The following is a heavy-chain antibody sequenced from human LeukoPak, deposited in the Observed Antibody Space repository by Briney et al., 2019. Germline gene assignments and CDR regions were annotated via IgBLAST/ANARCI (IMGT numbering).Heavy chain of an antibody. CDR3: CGARNLDYDILTGYYTHTDY. Sequence: SVKVSCKASGGTFSSYAISWVRQAPGQGLEWMGGIIPIFGTANYAQKFQGRVTITADKSTSTAYMELSSLRSEDTAVYYCCGARNLDYDILTGYYTHTDYWGQGTLVTVSS. CDR2: IIPIFGTA. D-gene: IGHD3-9*01. V-gene: IGHV1-69*06. CDR1: GGTFSSYA. J-gene: IGHJ4*02.